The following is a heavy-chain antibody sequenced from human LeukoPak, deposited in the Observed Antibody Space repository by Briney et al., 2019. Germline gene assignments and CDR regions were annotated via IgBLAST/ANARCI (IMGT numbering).Heavy chain of an antibody. CDR1: GFSFSLYG. Sequence: GRSLRLSCGASGFSFSLYGMHWVRQAPGKGLEWVAFIWAAGNDDFYADSVKGRFTISRDNAKNSLYLQMNSLRAEDTAVYYCARDGGPYSSPFDYWGQGTLVTVSS. J-gene: IGHJ4*02. V-gene: IGHV3-33*01. CDR3: ARDGGPYSSPFDY. CDR2: IWAAGNDD. D-gene: IGHD6-13*01.